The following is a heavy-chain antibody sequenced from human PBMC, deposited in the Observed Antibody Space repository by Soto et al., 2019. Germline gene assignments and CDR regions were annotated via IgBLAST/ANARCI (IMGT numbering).Heavy chain of an antibody. CDR2: IYYSGST. Sequence: SETLSLTCTVSGGSISSYYWSWIRQPPGKGLEWIGYIYYSGSTNYNPSLKSRVTISVDTSKNQFSLKLSSVTAADTAVYYCASDPRDHGSPWFDPWGQGTLVTVSS. CDR3: ASDPRDHGSPWFDP. J-gene: IGHJ5*02. V-gene: IGHV4-59*08. CDR1: GGSISSYY.